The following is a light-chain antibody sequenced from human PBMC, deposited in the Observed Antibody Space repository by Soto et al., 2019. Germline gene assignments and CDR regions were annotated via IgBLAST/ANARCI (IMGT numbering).Light chain of an antibody. CDR3: LQDHNYPWT. J-gene: IGKJ1*01. Sequence: AIQMTQSPSSLSASVGDRVTITCRASQGIRNDLGWFQQKPEKAPNLLIYAASSLQSGVPSRFSGSGSGTDFSLTISSLQPEDFATYYCLQDHNYPWTFGQGTKVDIK. CDR1: QGIRND. CDR2: AAS. V-gene: IGKV1-6*01.